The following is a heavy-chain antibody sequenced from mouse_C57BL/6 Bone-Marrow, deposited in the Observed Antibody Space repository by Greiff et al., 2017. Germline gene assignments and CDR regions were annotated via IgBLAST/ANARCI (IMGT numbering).Heavy chain of an antibody. D-gene: IGHD2-1*01. CDR3: ARTGIYYAAWFAY. J-gene: IGHJ3*01. CDR1: GYTFTDYY. CDR2: INPNNGGT. V-gene: IGHV1-26*01. Sequence: EVQLQQSGPELVKPGASVKISCKASGYTFTDYYMNWVKQSHGKSLEWIGDINPNNGGTSYNQKFKGKATLTVDKSSSTAYMELRSLTSEDSAVYYCARTGIYYAAWFAYWGQGTLVTVSA.